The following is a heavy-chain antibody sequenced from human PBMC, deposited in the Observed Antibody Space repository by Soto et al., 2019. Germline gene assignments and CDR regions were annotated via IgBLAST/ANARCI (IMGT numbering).Heavy chain of an antibody. Sequence: QVQLVQSGAEVKKPGSSVKVSCKASGGTFSSYAISWVRQAPGQGLEWMGGIIPIFGTANYAQKFQGRVTITADEYPRTAYMELRSLISEDTAVYYCARDCGQWLAAARGMDVWGQGTTVTVSS. CDR1: GGTFSSYA. CDR3: ARDCGQWLAAARGMDV. CDR2: IIPIFGTA. V-gene: IGHV1-69*12. J-gene: IGHJ6*02. D-gene: IGHD6-19*01.